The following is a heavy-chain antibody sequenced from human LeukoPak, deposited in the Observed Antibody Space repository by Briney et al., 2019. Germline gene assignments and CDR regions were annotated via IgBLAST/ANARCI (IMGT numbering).Heavy chain of an antibody. J-gene: IGHJ4*02. CDR1: GGSFSGCY. V-gene: IGHV4-34*01. Sequence: SETLSLTCATYGGSFSGCYWSWIRQPPGKGLEWIWEINHSGTTNYNPSLKSRVTISVDTSTKQFSLKLSSATDADTAVYYCAIDCGDSGGVGYWGQGILVTVSS. CDR3: AIDCGDSGGVGY. D-gene: IGHD2-21*02. CDR2: INHSGTT.